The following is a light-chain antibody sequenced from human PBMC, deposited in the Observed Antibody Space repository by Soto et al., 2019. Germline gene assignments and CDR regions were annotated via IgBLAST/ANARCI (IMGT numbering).Light chain of an antibody. CDR2: EVS. CDR3: SAYTSSSTDV. CDR1: GSDVGNYNY. V-gene: IGLV2-14*01. Sequence: QSALTQPASVSGSPGQSITISCTGTGSDVGNYNYVSWYQQFPGKAPKLVISEVSNRPSGVSNRFSGSRSGNTASLTLSGLRAEDEADYYCSAYTSSSTDVFGTGTKVTVL. J-gene: IGLJ1*01.